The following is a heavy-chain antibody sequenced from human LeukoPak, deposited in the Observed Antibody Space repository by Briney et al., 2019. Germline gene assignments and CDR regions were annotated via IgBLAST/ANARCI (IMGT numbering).Heavy chain of an antibody. V-gene: IGHV3-23*01. D-gene: IGHD2-2*01. CDR3: AKAHTEYQLLSGFY. CDR2: ISGSGGST. CDR1: GFTFSSYA. J-gene: IGHJ4*02. Sequence: GGSLRLSCAASGFTFSSYAMSWVRQAPGKGLEWVSAISGSGGSTHYADSVKGRFTISRDNSKNTLYLQMNSLRAEDTAVYYCAKAHTEYQLLSGFYWGQGTLVTVSS.